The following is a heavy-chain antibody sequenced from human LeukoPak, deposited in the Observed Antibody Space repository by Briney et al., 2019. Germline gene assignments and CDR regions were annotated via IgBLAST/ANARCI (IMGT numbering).Heavy chain of an antibody. D-gene: IGHD5-18*01. CDR1: GGTFSSYA. CDR3: AAHVDTAMVLFDY. V-gene: IGHV1-69*04. CDR2: IIPILGIA. Sequence: ASVKVSCKASGGTFSSYAISWVRQAPGQGLEWMGRIIPILGIANYAQKFQGRVTITADKSTSTAYMELSSLRSEDTAVYYCAAHVDTAMVLFDYWGQGTLVTVSS. J-gene: IGHJ4*02.